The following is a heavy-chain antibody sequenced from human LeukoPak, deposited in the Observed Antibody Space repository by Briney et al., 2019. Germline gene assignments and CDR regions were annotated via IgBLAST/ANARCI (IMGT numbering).Heavy chain of an antibody. CDR3: ARDPIYGDHGGWFDP. V-gene: IGHV1-69*05. CDR1: GGTFSSYA. Sequence: ASVKVSCKASGGTFSSYAISWVRQAPGQGLEWMGGTIPIFGTANYAQKFQGRVTITTDESTSTAYMELSSLRSEDTAVYYCARDPIYGDHGGWFDPWGQGTLVTVSS. D-gene: IGHD4-17*01. J-gene: IGHJ5*02. CDR2: TIPIFGTA.